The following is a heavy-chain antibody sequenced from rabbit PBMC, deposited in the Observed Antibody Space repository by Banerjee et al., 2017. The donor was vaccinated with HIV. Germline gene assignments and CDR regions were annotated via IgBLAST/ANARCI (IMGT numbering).Heavy chain of an antibody. CDR3: ARYPGSSSL. V-gene: IGHV1S45*01. J-gene: IGHJ4*01. D-gene: IGHD8-1*01. Sequence: QEQLEESGGDLVKPEGSLTLTCTASGFSFSSNYWICWVRQAPGKGLEWIACIGTGSSGSTWYASWAKGRFTISKTSSTTVTLQMTSLTAADTATYFCARYPGSSSLWGQGTLVTV. CDR1: GFSFSSNYW. CDR2: IGTGSSGST.